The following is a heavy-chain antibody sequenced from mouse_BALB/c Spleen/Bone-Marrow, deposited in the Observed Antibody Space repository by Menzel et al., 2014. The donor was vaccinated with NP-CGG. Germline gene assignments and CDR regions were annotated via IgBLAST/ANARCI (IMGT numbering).Heavy chain of an antibody. CDR1: GFTFSDYY. J-gene: IGHJ3*01. CDR2: ISDGCTYI. CDR3: VRDGDYRYACFTN. D-gene: IGHD2-14*01. Sequence: QLAELVGGLVKPGGSLKLSCASSGFTFSDYYIYWVRQTPEKRLERDATISDGCTYIYYPDTVKGRFTISGDNVKINLYLQMNGVKSEVTAMYYCVRDGDYRYACFTNWGQGTLVTVAT. V-gene: IGHV5-4*02.